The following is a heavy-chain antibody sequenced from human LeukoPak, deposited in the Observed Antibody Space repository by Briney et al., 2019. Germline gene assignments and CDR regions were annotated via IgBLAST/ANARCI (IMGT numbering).Heavy chain of an antibody. J-gene: IGHJ6*03. CDR2: ISSSGSTI. Sequence: PGGSLRLSCAASGFTFSSYEMNWVRQAPGKGLEWVSYISSSGSTIYYADSVKGRFTISRDNAKNSLYLQMNSLRAEDTAVYYCARGPYYDILSYYYYYYMDVWGKGTTVTTSS. D-gene: IGHD3-9*01. CDR3: ARGPYYDILSYYYYYYMDV. V-gene: IGHV3-48*03. CDR1: GFTFSSYE.